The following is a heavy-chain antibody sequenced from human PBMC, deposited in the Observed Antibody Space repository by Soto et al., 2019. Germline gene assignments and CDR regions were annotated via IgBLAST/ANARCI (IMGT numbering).Heavy chain of an antibody. V-gene: IGHV1-69*01. J-gene: IGHJ3*01. CDR1: GGTFSSYA. Sequence: QVQLVQSGAEVKKPGSSVKVSCKASGGTFSSYAISWVRQAPGQGLEWRGGSIAILGKANYAEKFQGRVTITADESTSTAYMELSSLRSEDTAVYYCARERGGAIIVGVTGTFDVWGQGTLVTVSS. D-gene: IGHD3-22*01. CDR2: SIAILGKA. CDR3: ARERGGAIIVGVTGTFDV.